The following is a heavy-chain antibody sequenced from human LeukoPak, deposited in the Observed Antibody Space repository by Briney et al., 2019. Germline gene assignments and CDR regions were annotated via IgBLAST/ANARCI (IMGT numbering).Heavy chain of an antibody. D-gene: IGHD1-20*01. J-gene: IGHJ5*02. CDR3: AREVYNWNDGSWFDP. CDR1: GDSISGGGDY. CDR2: IYYSGST. V-gene: IGHV4-31*03. Sequence: SETLSLTCTVSGDSISGGGDYWSWIRQHPGKGLEWIGYIYYSGSTYYNPSLKSRVTISVDTSKNQFSLKLSSVTAADTAVYYCAREVYNWNDGSWFDPWGQGTLVTVSS.